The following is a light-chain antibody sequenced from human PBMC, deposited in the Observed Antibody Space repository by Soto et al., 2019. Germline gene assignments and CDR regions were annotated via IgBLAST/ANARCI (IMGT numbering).Light chain of an antibody. CDR1: RSNIGTNP. CDR3: TSCITANTRCV. Sequence: QSVLTQPPSASGTPGQRITISCSGDRSNIGTNPVAWYQQLPGTAPKLLINNDKHRPSGVPDRFSGSRSGASASLAISGLQAEDEADYYCTSCITANTRCVFGSGTQLTVL. J-gene: IGLJ7*01. V-gene: IGLV1-44*01. CDR2: NDK.